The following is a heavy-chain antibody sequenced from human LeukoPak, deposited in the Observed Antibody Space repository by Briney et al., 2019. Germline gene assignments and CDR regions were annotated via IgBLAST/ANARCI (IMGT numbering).Heavy chain of an antibody. J-gene: IGHJ4*02. CDR2: IYYSGST. CDR3: ARGGYSYGYTRAYFDY. Sequence: PSETLSLTCTVSGGSISSSSYYWGWIRQPPGKGLEWIGSIYYSGSTYYNPSLKSRVTISVDTSKNQFSLKLSSVAAADTAVYYCARGGYSYGYTRAYFDYWGQGTLVTVSS. V-gene: IGHV4-39*07. CDR1: GGSISSSSYY. D-gene: IGHD5-18*01.